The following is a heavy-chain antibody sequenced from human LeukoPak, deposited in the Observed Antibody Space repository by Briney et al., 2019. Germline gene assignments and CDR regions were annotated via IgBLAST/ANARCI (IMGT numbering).Heavy chain of an antibody. D-gene: IGHD6-13*01. CDR2: ISSSSGYI. V-gene: IGHV3-21*01. CDR3: ARGVYSSTWAILPSLDY. CDR1: GFTFSTYS. Sequence: GGSLRLSCAASGFTFSTYSMNWVRQAPGKGLGWVSSISSSSGYIYYADSLKGRFTISRDNAKNSLYLQMNSLRAEDTAVYYCARGVYSSTWAILPSLDYWGQGTLVTVSS. J-gene: IGHJ4*02.